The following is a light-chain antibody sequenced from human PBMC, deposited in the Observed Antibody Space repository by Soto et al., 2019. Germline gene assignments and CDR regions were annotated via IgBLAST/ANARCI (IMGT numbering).Light chain of an antibody. J-gene: IGLJ1*01. CDR1: SSDVGSHNF. Sequence: QSALTQPASVSGSPGQSITISCTGTSSDVGSHNFVSWYQQLPGKAPKLMIYEVSNRPSGVSNRFSGSKSGNTASLTISGLQAEDEADYYCSSYTTSSNYVFGSGTKVTVL. CDR3: SSYTTSSNYV. CDR2: EVS. V-gene: IGLV2-14*01.